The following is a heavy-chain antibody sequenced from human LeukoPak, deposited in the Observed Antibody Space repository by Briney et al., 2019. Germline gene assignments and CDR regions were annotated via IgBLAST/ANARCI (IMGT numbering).Heavy chain of an antibody. D-gene: IGHD1-26*01. CDR2: ISSDGGNT. Sequence: GGSLRLSCAASGFTFSTYAMHWVRQAPGKGLEYISSISSDGGNTYYADSVKGRFTISRDNSKNTLYLQMGRLRAEDMAVYYCARSNNIVGATYFDYWGQGTLVTVSS. J-gene: IGHJ4*02. V-gene: IGHV3-64*02. CDR1: GFTFSTYA. CDR3: ARSNNIVGATYFDY.